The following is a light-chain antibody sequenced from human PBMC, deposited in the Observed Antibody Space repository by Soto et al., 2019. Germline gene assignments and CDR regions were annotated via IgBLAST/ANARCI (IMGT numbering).Light chain of an antibody. CDR1: SSDVGGHDH. J-gene: IGLJ2*01. Sequence: QSALTQPASVSGSPGQSITISCTGTSSDVGGHDHVSWYQQHPGKAPKLMIYDVTYRPSGASSRFSGSKSGHTASLTISGLQAEDEANYYCSSYTVTNTLVLFGAGTKLTVL. CDR3: SSYTVTNTLVL. CDR2: DVT. V-gene: IGLV2-14*03.